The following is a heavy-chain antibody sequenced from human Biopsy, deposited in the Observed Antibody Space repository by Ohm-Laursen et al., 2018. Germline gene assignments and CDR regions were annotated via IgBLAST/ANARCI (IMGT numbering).Heavy chain of an antibody. J-gene: IGHJ5*01. CDR2: IDPKSGGT. D-gene: IGHD3-3*01. V-gene: IGHV1-2*02. Sequence: ASVKVSCKASGYTFTEYYINWVRQAPGQGLEWMGWIDPKSGGTNYAQKFQGRVTMTRDTSISTTYMELRRLTSDDTAVFYCARELGDFWGGRQFDFWGQGTLVTVSS. CDR3: ARELGDFWGGRQFDF. CDR1: GYTFTEYY.